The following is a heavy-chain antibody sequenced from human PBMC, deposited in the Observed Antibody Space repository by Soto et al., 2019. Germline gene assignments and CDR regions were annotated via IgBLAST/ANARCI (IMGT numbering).Heavy chain of an antibody. Sequence: GGSLRLSCAASGFTFISYAMSWFRQAPGKGLKWVSAISGSGGGTYYADSVKGRFTISRDNSKNTLYLQMNSLRAEDTAVYYCAKYYGDYGRYYYYYGMDVWGQGTTVTVSS. J-gene: IGHJ6*02. CDR1: GFTFISYA. CDR2: ISGSGGGT. D-gene: IGHD4-17*01. CDR3: AKYYGDYGRYYYYYGMDV. V-gene: IGHV3-23*01.